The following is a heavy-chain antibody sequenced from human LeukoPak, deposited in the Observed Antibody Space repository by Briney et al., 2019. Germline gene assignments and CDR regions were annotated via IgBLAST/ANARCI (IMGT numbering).Heavy chain of an antibody. CDR1: GFTFSSYW. CDR3: ARDRGGYDSYYFDY. D-gene: IGHD5-12*01. J-gene: IGHJ4*02. Sequence: PGGSLRLSCAASGFTFSSYWMSWVRQAPGKGLEWVANIKQDGSEKYYVDSVKGRFTISRDNAKNSLYLQMNSLRAEDTAVYYCARDRGGYDSYYFDYWGQGTLVTVSS. V-gene: IGHV3-7*03. CDR2: IKQDGSEK.